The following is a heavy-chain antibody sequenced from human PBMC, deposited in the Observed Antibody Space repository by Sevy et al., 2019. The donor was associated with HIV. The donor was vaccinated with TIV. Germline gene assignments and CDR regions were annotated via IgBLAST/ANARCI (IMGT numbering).Heavy chain of an antibody. D-gene: IGHD3-9*01. V-gene: IGHV3-30*18. CDR1: GIIFTSSG. CDR3: AKDFTGYNGMDV. Sequence: GGSLRLSCVVSGIIFTSSGMHWVRQAPGKGLEWVAVISYHGRDKFYADSVKGRFTISRDNSKNILCLQMNGLRIEDTAVYYCAKDFTGYNGMDVWGQGTMVTVSS. CDR2: ISYHGRDK. J-gene: IGHJ6*02.